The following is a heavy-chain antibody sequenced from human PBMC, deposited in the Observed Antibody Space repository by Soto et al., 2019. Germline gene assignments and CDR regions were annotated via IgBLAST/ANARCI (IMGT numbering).Heavy chain of an antibody. CDR3: ATNPNDYLWGTYLPHFDH. Sequence: EVQLVESGGGLVKPGGSLRLSCVASGFTFSAHNMNWVRRPPGKGLEWVSSISGTSSYVYYTDSVKGRFTISRDNAKNSLYMQRDSLRAEDTAVYYCATNPNDYLWGTYLPHFDHWGQGILVTVSA. V-gene: IGHV3-21*01. CDR1: GFTFSAHN. CDR2: ISGTSSYV. D-gene: IGHD3-16*01. J-gene: IGHJ4*02.